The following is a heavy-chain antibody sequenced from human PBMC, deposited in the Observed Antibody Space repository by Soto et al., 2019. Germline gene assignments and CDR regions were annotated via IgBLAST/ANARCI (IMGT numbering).Heavy chain of an antibody. CDR2: IYYSGST. Sequence: SELSLTCTVSGGSISSSSYYWGWIRQPPGKGLEWIGSIYYSGSTYYNPSLKSRVTISVDTSKNQFSLKLSSVTAADTAVYYCASYYYDSSGYYYFDYWGQGTLVTVSS. J-gene: IGHJ4*02. CDR3: ASYYYDSSGYYYFDY. CDR1: GGSISSSSYY. V-gene: IGHV4-39*01. D-gene: IGHD3-22*01.